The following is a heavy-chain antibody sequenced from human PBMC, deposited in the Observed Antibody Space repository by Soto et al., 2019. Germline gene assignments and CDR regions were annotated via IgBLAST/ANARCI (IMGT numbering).Heavy chain of an antibody. CDR3: ASGPICDYTDGFDY. Sequence: QLHRQESGSGLVKPSQTLSLTCAVSGGSISSGGYSWSWIRQPPGKGLEWIGYIYHSGSTYYNPCLKSRDTLSVDRSKQAFSTRLRSVTDADTAVYFCASGPICDYTDGFDYWGQGHLVPVSS. CDR1: GGSISSGGYS. D-gene: IGHD4-17*01. V-gene: IGHV4-30-2*01. J-gene: IGHJ4*02. CDR2: IYHSGST.